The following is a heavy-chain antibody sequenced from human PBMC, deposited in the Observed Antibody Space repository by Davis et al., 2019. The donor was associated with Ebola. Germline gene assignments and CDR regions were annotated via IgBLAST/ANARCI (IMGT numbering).Heavy chain of an antibody. Sequence: GESLKISCAASGFSFSSHVMRWVRQAPGKGLEWVSTISGTGDSTDYADSVKGRFTISRDNSKNTLYLQMNSLRADDTAIYYCSKRIKAGAGAQSDYWGQGTLVTVSS. CDR3: SKRIKAGAGAQSDY. J-gene: IGHJ4*02. V-gene: IGHV3-23*01. CDR1: GFSFSSHV. CDR2: ISGTGDST. D-gene: IGHD6-13*01.